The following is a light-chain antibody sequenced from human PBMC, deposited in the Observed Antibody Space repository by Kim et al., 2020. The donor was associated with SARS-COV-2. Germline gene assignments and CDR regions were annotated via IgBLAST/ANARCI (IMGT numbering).Light chain of an antibody. CDR1: QLITGW. Sequence: SASVGDRVTISCRTSQLITGWLSWYQQKPGKAPNLLIYSASSLRSGVPSRFSGRGSGTKFTLTIDNLQPEDFATYYCQQARTFPYTFGQGTKLEIK. CDR2: SAS. J-gene: IGKJ2*01. CDR3: QQARTFPYT. V-gene: IGKV1D-12*01.